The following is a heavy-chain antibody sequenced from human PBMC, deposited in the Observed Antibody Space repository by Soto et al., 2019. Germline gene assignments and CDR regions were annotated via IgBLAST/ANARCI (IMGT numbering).Heavy chain of an antibody. CDR2: FDGQTET. J-gene: IGHJ5*02. CDR3: ARDAVTGNGEWDSYDP. D-gene: IGHD6-19*01. V-gene: IGHV3-23*01. CDR1: GFRIGAYA. Sequence: EVQLLESGGGLVPLGGSLRLSCVASGFRIGAYAMNWVRPVPGRGLEWVSSFDGQTETSYEDSVRGRFTVSRDNSKNSLYLQMSGLRAEDTAMYYCARDAVTGNGEWDSYDPWGRGTLVTVTS.